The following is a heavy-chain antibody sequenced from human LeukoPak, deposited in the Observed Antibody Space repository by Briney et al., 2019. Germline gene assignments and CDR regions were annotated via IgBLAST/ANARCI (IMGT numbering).Heavy chain of an antibody. CDR3: VRHNHMDV. CDR2: INLSGGST. J-gene: IGHJ6*02. V-gene: IGHV1-46*01. CDR1: GYTFTTYS. Sequence: ASVEVSCKASGYTFTTYSMHWVRQAPGQGLKWMAIINLSGGSTDYTQKFQGRVTMTRDTSTSTVYMELSSLRSEDTAVYYCVRHNHMDVWGQGTTVTVSS.